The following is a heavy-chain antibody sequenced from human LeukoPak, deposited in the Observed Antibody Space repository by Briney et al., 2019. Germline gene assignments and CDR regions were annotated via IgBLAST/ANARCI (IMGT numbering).Heavy chain of an antibody. CDR2: IYFGETT. V-gene: IGHV4-59*12. Sequence: SETLSLTCTVSGGSISSYYWSWIRQPPGKGLEWIGYIYFGETTAYSPSLKSRVSISVDRSKNQFSLNLTSVTAADTTVYYCARAVSGSYFDYWGQGTLVTVSS. J-gene: IGHJ4*02. CDR3: ARAVSGSYFDY. CDR1: GGSISSYY. D-gene: IGHD3-10*01.